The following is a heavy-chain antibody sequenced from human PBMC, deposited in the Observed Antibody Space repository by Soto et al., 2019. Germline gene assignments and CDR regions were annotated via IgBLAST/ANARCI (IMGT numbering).Heavy chain of an antibody. CDR3: ARGADIEATTGDAFDI. D-gene: IGHD5-12*01. CDR2: IYHSGNT. Sequence: SETLSLTCAASGYSIRSGYYWGWIRQPPGKGLEWIGSIYHSGNTYYNPSLKSRVSISLDTSKTQFSLKLSSVTAADTAVYYCARGADIEATTGDAFDIWGQGTMVTVSS. V-gene: IGHV4-38-2*01. J-gene: IGHJ3*02. CDR1: GYSIRSGYY.